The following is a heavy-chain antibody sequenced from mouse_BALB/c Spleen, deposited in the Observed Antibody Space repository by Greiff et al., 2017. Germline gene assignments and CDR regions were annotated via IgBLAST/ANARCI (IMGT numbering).Heavy chain of an antibody. CDR3: TRSIYYYGSSTWWAN. CDR1: GYTFTDYA. CDR2: ISTYYGDA. D-gene: IGHD1-1*01. J-gene: IGHJ3*01. V-gene: IGHV1S137*01. Sequence: VQLQQSGAELVRPGVSVKISCKGSGYTFTDYAMHWVKQSHAKSLEWIGVISTYYGDASYNQKFKGKATMTVDKSSSTAYMELARLTSEDSAIYYYTRSIYYYGSSTWWANWGKGTLVPVSA.